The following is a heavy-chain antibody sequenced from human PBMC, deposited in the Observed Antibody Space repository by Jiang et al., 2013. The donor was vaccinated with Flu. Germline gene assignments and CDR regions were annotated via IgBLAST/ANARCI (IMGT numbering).Heavy chain of an antibody. V-gene: IGHV4-39*01. CDR1: GGSISSSSYY. Sequence: LLKPSETLSLTCTVSGGSISSSSYYWGWIRQPPGKGLEWIGSIYYSGSTYYNPSLKSRVTISVDTSKNQFSLKLSSVTAADTAVYYCARHSGSGSYYVYWGQGTLVTVSS. CDR2: IYYSGST. D-gene: IGHD3-10*01. CDR3: ARHSGSGSYYVY. J-gene: IGHJ4*02.